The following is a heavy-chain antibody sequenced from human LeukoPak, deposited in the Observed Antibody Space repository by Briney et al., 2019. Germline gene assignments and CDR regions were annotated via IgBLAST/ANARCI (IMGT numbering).Heavy chain of an antibody. D-gene: IGHD5-18*01. V-gene: IGHV4-59*08. CDR2: MYYSGST. CDR3: AKFGYRYGSVFFY. J-gene: IGHJ4*02. Sequence: KPSETLTLTCTASGSSISSYSWSWIRQPPGEGLEWVAHMYYSGSTNYNPSLKGRATISDNTPKTQFSRKVTAVTAADTAVYYCAKFGYRYGSVFFYWGQGNLVTVSS. CDR1: GSSISSYS.